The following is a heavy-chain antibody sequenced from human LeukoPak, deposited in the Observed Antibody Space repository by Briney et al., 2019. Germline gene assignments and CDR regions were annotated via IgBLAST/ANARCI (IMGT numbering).Heavy chain of an antibody. CDR3: ARSAFNKYYSDY. V-gene: IGHV1-18*01. J-gene: IGHJ4*02. CDR2: ISGHNGKT. Sequence: RGASVTVSCKTSGYIFTSHGINWVRQAPGQGLEWMGWISGHNGKTDYGQKLQDRFTMTTDTSTSTVYMELRSLGSDDTAVYFCARSAFNKYYSDYWGQGTLVTVSA. CDR1: GYIFTSHG.